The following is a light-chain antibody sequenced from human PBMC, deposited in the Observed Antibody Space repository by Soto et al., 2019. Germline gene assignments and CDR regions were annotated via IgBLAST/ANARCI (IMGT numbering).Light chain of an antibody. Sequence: DIQMTQSPSTLSASVGDRVTITCRASQSISSWLAWYQRKPGKAPKLLIYDASSLESGVPSRFSGSGSGTEFTLTISSLQPDDFATYYCQQYSSYTWTFGQGTKVDIK. CDR2: DAS. CDR1: QSISSW. J-gene: IGKJ1*01. CDR3: QQYSSYTWT. V-gene: IGKV1-5*01.